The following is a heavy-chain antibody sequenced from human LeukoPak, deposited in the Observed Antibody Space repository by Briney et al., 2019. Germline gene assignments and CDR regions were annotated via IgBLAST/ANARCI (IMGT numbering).Heavy chain of an antibody. J-gene: IGHJ6*02. Sequence: SVKVSCTASGGTFSSYAISWVRQAPGQGLEWMGGIIPIFGTANYVQKFQGRVTITADESTSTAYMELSSLRSEDTAVYYCARFVVSDSSGYYDYYYGMDVWGQGTTVTVSS. D-gene: IGHD3-22*01. CDR2: IIPIFGTA. CDR1: GGTFSSYA. CDR3: ARFVVSDSSGYYDYYYGMDV. V-gene: IGHV1-69*01.